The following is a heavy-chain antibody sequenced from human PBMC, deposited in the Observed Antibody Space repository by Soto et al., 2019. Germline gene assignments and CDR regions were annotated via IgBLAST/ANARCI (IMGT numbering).Heavy chain of an antibody. D-gene: IGHD1-1*01. CDR3: ASRYGYSFDY. CDR1: GGSISSYY. J-gene: IGHJ4*02. CDR2: IYYSGST. Sequence: QVQLQESGPGLVKPSETLSLTCTVSGGSISSYYWSWIRQPPGKGLEWIGYIYYSGSTNYNPSLXSRASIXXDTSKDQFSLKLRSVTAADTAVYYCASRYGYSFDYWGQGTLVTVSS. V-gene: IGHV4-59*08.